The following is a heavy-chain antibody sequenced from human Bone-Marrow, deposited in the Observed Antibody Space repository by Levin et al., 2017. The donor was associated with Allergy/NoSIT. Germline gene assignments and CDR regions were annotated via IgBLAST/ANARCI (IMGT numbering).Heavy chain of an antibody. J-gene: IGHJ4*02. V-gene: IGHV4-39*01. CDR2: MYYSGSR. Sequence: PSETLSLTCIVSGGSISSSHYWDWIRQPPGKGLEWIGSMYYSGSRYFNPSLESRVTLSVDTSKNEFSLSLSSVSAADTAVYYCARRGYSFGDGSDYWGQGTLVTVSS. CDR3: ARRGYSFGDGSDY. CDR1: GGSISSSHY. D-gene: IGHD5-18*01.